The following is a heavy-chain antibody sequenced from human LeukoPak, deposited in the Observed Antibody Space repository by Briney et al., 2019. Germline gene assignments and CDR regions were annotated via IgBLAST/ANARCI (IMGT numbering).Heavy chain of an antibody. D-gene: IGHD3-10*01. Sequence: GESLKISCKGSGYSFTSYWIGWVRQMPGKGLEWMGIIYPGDSDTRYSPSFQGQVTISADKSISTAYLQWSSLKASDTAMYYCARLLDYYGSGSYYTPGHYYYYMDVWGKGTTVTISS. J-gene: IGHJ6*03. CDR3: ARLLDYYGSGSYYTPGHYYYYMDV. CDR2: IYPGDSDT. CDR1: GYSFTSYW. V-gene: IGHV5-51*01.